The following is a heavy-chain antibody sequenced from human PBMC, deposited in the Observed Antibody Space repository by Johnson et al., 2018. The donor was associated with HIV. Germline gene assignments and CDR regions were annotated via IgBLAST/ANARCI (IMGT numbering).Heavy chain of an antibody. Sequence: VPLVESGGGVVQPGRSLRLSCAASGFTFSSYAMHWVRQAPAKGLEWVAIISYDGGDKDYADSVKGRFTISRDSSKNTLYLQMNSLRVEDTALYYCTICITMIVVVTTDAFDIWGQGTMVTVSS. D-gene: IGHD3-22*01. V-gene: IGHV3-30*04. CDR3: TICITMIVVVTTDAFDI. CDR2: ISYDGGDK. J-gene: IGHJ3*02. CDR1: GFTFSSYA.